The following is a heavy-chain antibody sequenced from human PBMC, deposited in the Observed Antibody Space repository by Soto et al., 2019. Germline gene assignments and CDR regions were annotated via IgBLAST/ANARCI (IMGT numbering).Heavy chain of an antibody. V-gene: IGHV3-7*01. J-gene: IGHJ4*02. Sequence: GGSLRLSCAASGFTFRVYVMIWVRQGLRKALDWVASRNQDGSAEYDADSVQGRFTISRDNDKNSFYLHMNSRRAEGTAVYYCAIPHGDASESERARYWGPGTLLTASS. D-gene: IGHD3-10*01. CDR2: RNQDGSAE. CDR3: AIPHGDASESERARY. CDR1: GFTFRVYV.